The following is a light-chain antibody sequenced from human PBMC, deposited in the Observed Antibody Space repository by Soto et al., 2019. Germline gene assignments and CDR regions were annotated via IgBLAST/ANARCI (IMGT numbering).Light chain of an antibody. CDR3: QQRNIWPPVT. Sequence: EIVLTQSPATLSLSPGERATLSCRASQSVRSYLAWYQQKPGQPPRLLIYGAFNRAAGIPARFSGSGSGTDFTLTISSLEPEDSAVYYCQQRNIWPPVTFGQGTRLEIK. J-gene: IGKJ5*01. CDR1: QSVRSY. V-gene: IGKV3-11*01. CDR2: GAF.